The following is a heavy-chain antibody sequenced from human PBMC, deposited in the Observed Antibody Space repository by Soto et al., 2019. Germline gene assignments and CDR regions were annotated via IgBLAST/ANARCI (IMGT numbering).Heavy chain of an antibody. D-gene: IGHD6-19*01. J-gene: IGHJ6*03. V-gene: IGHV3-48*01. CDR1: GFTFSSYS. CDR3: ARVGWSAHYYYYMDV. Sequence: GGSLRLSCAASGFTFSSYSMNWVRQAPGKGLEWVSYISSSSSTIYYADSVKGRFTISRDNAKNSLYLQMNSLRAEDTAVYYCARVGWSAHYYYYMDVWGKGTTVTVSS. CDR2: ISSSSSTI.